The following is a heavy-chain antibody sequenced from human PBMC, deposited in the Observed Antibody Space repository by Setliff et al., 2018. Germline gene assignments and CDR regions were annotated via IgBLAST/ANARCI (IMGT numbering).Heavy chain of an antibody. CDR3: ARGPGSWYGSYYYYYYMDV. V-gene: IGHV4-4*07. D-gene: IGHD6-13*01. Sequence: SETLSLTCTVSGGSITSYYWSWIRQPVGKGLEWIGRIYANGNTNYNSSLKSRVTMSVDTSKNQFSLKLSSVTAADTAVYYCARGPGSWYGSYYYYYYMDVWGKGTTVTVSS. CDR1: GGSITSYY. J-gene: IGHJ6*03. CDR2: IYANGNT.